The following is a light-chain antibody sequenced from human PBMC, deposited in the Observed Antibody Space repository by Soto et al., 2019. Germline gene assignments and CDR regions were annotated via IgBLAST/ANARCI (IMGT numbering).Light chain of an antibody. CDR1: RSNIGTNT. CDR3: VSYTSDDVRYV. J-gene: IGLJ1*01. CDR2: SDN. Sequence: QSVLTQPPSASGTPGQRVTISCSGSRSNIGTNTVNWYQHLPGTAPQLLIHSDNQRPSGVPDRFSGSKSGTSASLAISGLQSEDEADYYCVSYTSDDVRYVFGTGTKLTVL. V-gene: IGLV1-44*01.